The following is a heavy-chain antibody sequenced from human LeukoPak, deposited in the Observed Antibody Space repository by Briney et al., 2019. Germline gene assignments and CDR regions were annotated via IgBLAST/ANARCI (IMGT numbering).Heavy chain of an antibody. CDR3: AKYVRSITIFGVDY. D-gene: IGHD3-3*01. CDR2: IDYSGSI. J-gene: IGHJ4*02. CDR1: GYSINSGHW. V-gene: IGHV4-28*05. Sequence: SETLSLTCTVSGYSINSGHWWGWIRQPPGKGLEWIGYIDYSGSIYYNPSLKSRVTMSIDTSKNQFSLKLGSVTAVDTAVYYCAKYVRSITIFGVDYWGQGTLVTVSS.